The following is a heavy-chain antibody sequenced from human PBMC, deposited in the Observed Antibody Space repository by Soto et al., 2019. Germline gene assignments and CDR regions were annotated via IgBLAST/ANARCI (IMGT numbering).Heavy chain of an antibody. J-gene: IGHJ4*02. CDR2: IWYDGSNK. Sequence: QVQLVESGGGVVQPGRSLRLSCAASGFTFSSYGMHWVRQAPGKGLEWVAVIWYDGSNKYYADSVKGRFTISRDNSKNTLYLQMNSLRAEDTAVYYCARDGDAAVADYGGQGTLVTVSS. D-gene: IGHD6-19*01. CDR3: ARDGDAAVADY. CDR1: GFTFSSYG. V-gene: IGHV3-33*01.